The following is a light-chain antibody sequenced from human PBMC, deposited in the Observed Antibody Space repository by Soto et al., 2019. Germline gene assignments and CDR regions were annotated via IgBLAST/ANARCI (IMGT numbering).Light chain of an antibody. CDR1: QSVSSSY. J-gene: IGKJ3*01. V-gene: IGKV3D-20*02. Sequence: IVLTQSPGTLSLSPGERATLSCRASQSVSSSYLAWYQQKPGQAPRLLIYGASNRATGIPGRFSGSGSGTDFTLTISSLEPEDFAVYYCQQRSSWPFTFGPGTKVDIK. CDR3: QQRSSWPFT. CDR2: GAS.